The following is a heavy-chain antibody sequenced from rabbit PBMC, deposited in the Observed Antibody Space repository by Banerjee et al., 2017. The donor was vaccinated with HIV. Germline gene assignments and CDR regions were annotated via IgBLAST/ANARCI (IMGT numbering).Heavy chain of an antibody. J-gene: IGHJ6*01. CDR3: ARGSGAAGDGYDQ. D-gene: IGHD6-1*01. V-gene: IGHV1S40*01. CDR2: IDTNNGGT. Sequence: VRQAPGKGLEWIACIDTNNGGTAYASWAKGRFTISKTSSTTVTLQMTSLTAADTATYFCARGSGAAGDGYDQWGPGTLVTVS.